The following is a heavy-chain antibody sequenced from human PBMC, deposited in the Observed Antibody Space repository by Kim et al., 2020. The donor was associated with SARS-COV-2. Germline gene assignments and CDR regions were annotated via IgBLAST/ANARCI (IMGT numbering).Heavy chain of an antibody. Sequence: SETLSLTCAVSGGSISSGGYSWSWIRQPPGKGLEWIGYIYHSGSTYYNPSLKSRVTISVDRSKNQFSLKLSSVTAADTAVYYCARGRGYYYDSSGCFDYWGQETLVTLSS. CDR3: ARGRGYYYDSSGCFDY. J-gene: IGHJ4*02. D-gene: IGHD3-22*01. CDR1: GGSISSGGYS. CDR2: IYHSGST. V-gene: IGHV4-30-2*01.